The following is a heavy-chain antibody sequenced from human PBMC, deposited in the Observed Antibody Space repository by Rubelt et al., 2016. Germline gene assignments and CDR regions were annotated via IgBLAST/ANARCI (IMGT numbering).Heavy chain of an antibody. CDR2: IYYSGST. J-gene: IGHJ4*02. D-gene: IGHD1-7*01. Sequence: QVQLQESCPGLVKPSETLSLTCTVSGGSVSSGSYYWSWIRQPPGKGLEWIGYIYYSGSTNYNPSLKSRVTISVDTSKNQFSLKLSSVTAADTAVYYCARGNNWNWKFDYWGQGTLVTVSS. CDR1: GGSVSSGSYY. V-gene: IGHV4-61*01. CDR3: ARGNNWNWKFDY.